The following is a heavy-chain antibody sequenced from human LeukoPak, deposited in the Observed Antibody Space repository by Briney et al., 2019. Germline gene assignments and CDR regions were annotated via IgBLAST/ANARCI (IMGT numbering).Heavy chain of an antibody. Sequence: PGGSLRLSCAASGFTFSTCTMDWVRQAPGKGLEWVSSISGSSSYIYYADSVRGRFTISRDNAKNSLYLQMNSLRAEDTAVYYCARELRGYSAQYYYYGMDVWGQGTTVTVCS. V-gene: IGHV3-21*01. CDR3: ARELRGYSAQYYYYGMDV. D-gene: IGHD5-18*01. J-gene: IGHJ6*02. CDR2: ISGSSSYI. CDR1: GFTFSTCT.